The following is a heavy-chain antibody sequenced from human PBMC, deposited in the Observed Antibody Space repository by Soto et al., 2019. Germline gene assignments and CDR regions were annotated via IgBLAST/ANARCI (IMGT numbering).Heavy chain of an antibody. J-gene: IGHJ6*02. D-gene: IGHD2-8*01. Sequence: ASVKVSCKASGYSFTDYHIDCVRQAPGQGLEWLGRINPKSGGTSTAQKFQGWVTMTRDRSISTVYMELTRLRSDDTAVYFCARGHSTDCSNGVCSFFYNHEMDVWGQGTTVTV. CDR2: INPKSGGT. CDR3: ARGHSTDCSNGVCSFFYNHEMDV. CDR1: GYSFTDYH. V-gene: IGHV1-2*04.